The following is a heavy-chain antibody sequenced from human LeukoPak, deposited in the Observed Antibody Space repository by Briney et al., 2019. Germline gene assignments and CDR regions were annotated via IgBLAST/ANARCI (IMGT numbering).Heavy chain of an antibody. J-gene: IGHJ4*02. D-gene: IGHD1/OR15-1a*01. CDR1: GGSISSYY. V-gene: IGHV4-59*01. CDR2: IYYSGST. CDR3: ARRNSGTLTFDY. Sequence: SETLSLTCTVSGGSISSYYWSWIRQPPGKGLEWIGYIYYSGSTNYNPSLKSRVTISVDTSKNQFSLMLSSVTAADTAVYFCARRNSGTLTFDYWGQGTLVTVSS.